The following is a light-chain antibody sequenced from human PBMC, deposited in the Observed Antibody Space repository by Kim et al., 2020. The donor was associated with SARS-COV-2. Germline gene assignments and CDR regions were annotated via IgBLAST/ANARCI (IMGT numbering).Light chain of an antibody. CDR2: YDR. V-gene: IGLV3-21*04. CDR1: NIGSKS. J-gene: IGLJ3*02. Sequence: PGKTARFPCGGNNIGSKSVHWYQQKPGQAPVLVIHYDRDRPSGIPERFSGSNSGNTATLTISRVEAGDEADYYCQVWDSSSDHRVFGGGTQLTVL. CDR3: QVWDSSSDHRV.